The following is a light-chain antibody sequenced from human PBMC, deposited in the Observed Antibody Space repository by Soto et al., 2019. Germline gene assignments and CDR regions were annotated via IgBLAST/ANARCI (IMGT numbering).Light chain of an antibody. J-gene: IGKJ5*01. CDR1: QTVSKNY. CDR2: AAS. Sequence: VVLSLSLSTLSLSKGELATLYCRASQTVSKNYLAWYQQKPGQAPRLLIYAASTRATGIPDRFSGSGSGTDFTLTISRLEPEDFAVFYCQQYAVSPITFGQGTRLENK. V-gene: IGKV3-20*01. CDR3: QQYAVSPIT.